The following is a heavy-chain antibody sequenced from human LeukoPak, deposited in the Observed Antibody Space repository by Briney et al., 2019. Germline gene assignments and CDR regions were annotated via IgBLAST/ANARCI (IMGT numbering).Heavy chain of an antibody. CDR3: ARDEPYGVLYYYYGMDV. CDR2: INPNSGGA. Sequence: ASVKVSCKASGYTFTGYYMHWVRQAPGQGLEWMGWINPNSGGANYAQKFQGWVTMTRDTSISTAYMELSRLRSDDTAVYYCARDEPYGVLYYYYGMDVWGQGTTVTVSS. J-gene: IGHJ6*02. D-gene: IGHD4-17*01. CDR1: GYTFTGYY. V-gene: IGHV1-2*04.